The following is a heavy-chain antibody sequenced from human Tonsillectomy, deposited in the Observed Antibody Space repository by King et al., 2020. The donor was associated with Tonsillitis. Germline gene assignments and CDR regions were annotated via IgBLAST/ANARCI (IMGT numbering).Heavy chain of an antibody. CDR1: GFTISNYW. CDR3: ARIKLGAPPQDVFDV. V-gene: IGHV3-7*01. Sequence: VQLVESGGGLVQPGGSLRLSCAASGFTISNYWMSWVRQAPGKGLEWVANIRQDGNSKYYVDSVKGRFTISRDNAKNSLYLQTNSLRVEDTAVYSCARIKLGAPPQDVFDVWGLGTLVTVSS. J-gene: IGHJ3*01. CDR2: IRQDGNSK. D-gene: IGHD1-26*01.